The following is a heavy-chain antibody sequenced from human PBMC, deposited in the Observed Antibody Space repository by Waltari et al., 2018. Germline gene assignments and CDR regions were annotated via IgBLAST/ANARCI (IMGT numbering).Heavy chain of an antibody. D-gene: IGHD1-26*01. J-gene: IGHJ4*02. CDR3: ARGLISGRKEDY. CDR2: INPNSGGT. CDR1: GYTFTGYY. Sequence: QVQLVQSGAEVKKSGASVKVSCKASGYTFTGYYLHWVRQAPGQGLEWMGWINPNSGGTNYAQKFKGRVTRTRDTSISTAYMELSRLRSDDTAVYYCARGLISGRKEDYWGQGTLVTVSS. V-gene: IGHV1-2*02.